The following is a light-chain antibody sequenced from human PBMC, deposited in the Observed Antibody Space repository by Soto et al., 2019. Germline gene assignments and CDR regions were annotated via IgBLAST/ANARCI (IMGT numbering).Light chain of an antibody. J-gene: IGLJ2*01. V-gene: IGLV4-60*02. CDR1: SGHSNSI. CDR3: ETWDSNTHL. Sequence: QAVLTQSSSACASLGSSVKLTCTLSSGHSNSIIAWHQQQPGKAPRYLMKLEGSGSYNKGSGVPDRFSGSSSGSDRYLIISNLRFEDDADYYCETWDSNTHLFCGGTKLTVL. CDR2: LEGSGSY.